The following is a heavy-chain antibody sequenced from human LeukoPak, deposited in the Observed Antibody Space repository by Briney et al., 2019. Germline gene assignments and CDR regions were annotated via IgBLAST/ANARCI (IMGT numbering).Heavy chain of an antibody. D-gene: IGHD6-19*01. CDR1: GFTFSTNS. V-gene: IGHV3-64D*08. Sequence: GGSLRLSCSASGFTFSTNSMHWVRQAPGKGLEFVSAITSNGGSTYYADSVKGRFTISRDNSKNTLYLQMSSLRAEDTAVYYCARSAGYTSGWYPYWGQGTLVTVSS. J-gene: IGHJ4*02. CDR3: ARSAGYTSGWYPY. CDR2: ITSNGGST.